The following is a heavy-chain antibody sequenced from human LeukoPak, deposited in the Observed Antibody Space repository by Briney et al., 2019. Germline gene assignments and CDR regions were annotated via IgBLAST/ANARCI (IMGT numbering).Heavy chain of an antibody. CDR1: GGSISSYY. D-gene: IGHD3-22*01. J-gene: IGHJ4*02. CDR3: ARGGGSYYDSSFDY. V-gene: IGHV4-59*01. CDR2: IYYSGST. Sequence: SETLSLTCTVSGGSISSYYWSWIRQPPGKGLEWIGYIYYSGSTNYKSSLKSRVTISVDTSKNQFSLKLSSVTAADTAVYYCARGGGSYYDSSFDYWGQGTLVTVSS.